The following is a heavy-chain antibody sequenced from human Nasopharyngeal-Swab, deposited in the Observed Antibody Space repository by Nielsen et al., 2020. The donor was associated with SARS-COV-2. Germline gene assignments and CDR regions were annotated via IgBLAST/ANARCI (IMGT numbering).Heavy chain of an antibody. D-gene: IGHD3-10*01. V-gene: IGHV1-18*01. CDR3: ARVANYYGSGSYLNWFDP. J-gene: IGHJ5*02. CDR2: ISACNGNT. Sequence: ASVKVSCKASGYTFTSYGISWVRQAPGQGLEWMGWISACNGNTNYAQKLQGRVTMTTDTSTSTAYMELRSLRSDDTAVYYCARVANYYGSGSYLNWFDPWGQGTLVTVSS. CDR1: GYTFTSYG.